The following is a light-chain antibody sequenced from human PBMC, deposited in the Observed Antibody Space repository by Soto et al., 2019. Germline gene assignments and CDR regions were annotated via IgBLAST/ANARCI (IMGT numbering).Light chain of an antibody. CDR2: QVS. Sequence: VMTQSPLSLAVILGQPASMSCKYNQSVVYSDANTYLNWFLQRPGKSPRRLIYQVSNRDSGAPARFSGSGSGTDFTLKISRVEAEDVGDYYCMQGSKWPYTFGQGTKVDIK. CDR1: QSVVYSDANTY. V-gene: IGKV2-30*01. J-gene: IGKJ2*01. CDR3: MQGSKWPYT.